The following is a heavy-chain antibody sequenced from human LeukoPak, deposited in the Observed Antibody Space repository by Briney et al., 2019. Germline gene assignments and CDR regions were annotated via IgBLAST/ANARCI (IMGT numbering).Heavy chain of an antibody. CDR1: GGSISSYY. CDR3: ARELSRLAHSDAFDI. Sequence: SETLSLTCTVSGGSISSYYWSWIRQPPGKGLEWIGYIYYSGSTNYNPSLKSRVTISVDTSKNQFSLKLSSVTAADTAVYYCARELSRLAHSDAFDIWGQGTMVTVSS. CDR2: IYYSGST. J-gene: IGHJ3*02. V-gene: IGHV4-59*01.